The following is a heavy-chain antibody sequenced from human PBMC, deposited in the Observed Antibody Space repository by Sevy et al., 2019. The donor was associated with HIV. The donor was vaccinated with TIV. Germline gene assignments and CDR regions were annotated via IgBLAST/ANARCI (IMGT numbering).Heavy chain of an antibody. J-gene: IGHJ4*02. V-gene: IGHV3-30*18. Sequence: GGSLRLSCTASGFNFSNYGMHWVRQAPGKGLEWVAFISYDGINKYYADSVKGRFTISRDNSQNTLYLQMNSLRTEDTAVFYCAKDNSRLLWFGESLGYWGQGTLVTVSS. CDR1: GFNFSNYG. CDR3: AKDNSRLLWFGESLGY. D-gene: IGHD3-10*01. CDR2: ISYDGINK.